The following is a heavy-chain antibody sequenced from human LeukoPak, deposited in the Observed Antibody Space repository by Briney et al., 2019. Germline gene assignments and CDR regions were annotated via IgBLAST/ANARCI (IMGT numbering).Heavy chain of an antibody. CDR1: GYTFSGYD. CDR2: MYPNSGIT. D-gene: IGHD3-3*01. J-gene: IGHJ5*02. CDR3: ASAGVTIFGVRRFDP. V-gene: IGHV1-8*01. Sequence: GASVRVSCKPSGYTFSGYDIYWVRQAPGQGVERMGWMYPNSGITSNAQKFQGRVSMTRNTFTSTAYIELSSVRAEETAVCYFASAGVTIFGVRRFDPWGQGTLVTVSS.